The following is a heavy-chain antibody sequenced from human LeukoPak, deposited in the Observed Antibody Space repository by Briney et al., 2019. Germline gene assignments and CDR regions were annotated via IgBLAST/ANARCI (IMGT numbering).Heavy chain of an antibody. J-gene: IGHJ4*02. CDR3: ATSYSGSFDTFDY. D-gene: IGHD1-26*01. V-gene: IGHV3-7*01. CDR2: IKQDGSEK. Sequence: PGGSLRLSCAASGFTFSSYWLSWVRQPPGKGREGVANIKQDGSEKYYVDSVKGRFTISRDNAKNSLYLQMNGLRAEDTAVYYCATSYSGSFDTFDYWGQGTLVTVSS. CDR1: GFTFSSYW.